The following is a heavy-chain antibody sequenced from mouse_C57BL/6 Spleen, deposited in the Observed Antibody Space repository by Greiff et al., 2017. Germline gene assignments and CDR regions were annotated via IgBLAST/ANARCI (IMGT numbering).Heavy chain of an antibody. Sequence: EVQRVESGPELVKPGASVKIPCKASGYTFTDYNMDWVKQSHGKSLEWIGDINPNNGGTIYNQKFKGKATLTVDKSSSTAYMELRSLTSEDTAVYYCARSRFTTVVATRDYFDYWGQGTTLTVSS. D-gene: IGHD1-1*01. CDR3: ARSRFTTVVATRDYFDY. CDR2: INPNNGGT. CDR1: GYTFTDYN. J-gene: IGHJ2*01. V-gene: IGHV1-18*01.